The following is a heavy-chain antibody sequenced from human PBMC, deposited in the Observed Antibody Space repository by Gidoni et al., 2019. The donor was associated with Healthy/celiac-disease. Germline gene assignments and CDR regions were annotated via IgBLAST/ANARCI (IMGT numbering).Heavy chain of an antibody. V-gene: IGHV4-59*01. CDR2: IYYSGST. CDR3: ARVRRDYGDYNYFDY. CDR1: GGSISSYY. Sequence: QVQLQESGPGLVKPSETLSLTCTVSGGSISSYYWSWIRQPPGKGLEWIGYIYYSGSTNYNPSLKSRVTISVDTSKNQFSLKLSSVTAADTAVYYCARVRRDYGDYNYFDYWGQGTLVTVSS. J-gene: IGHJ4*02. D-gene: IGHD4-17*01.